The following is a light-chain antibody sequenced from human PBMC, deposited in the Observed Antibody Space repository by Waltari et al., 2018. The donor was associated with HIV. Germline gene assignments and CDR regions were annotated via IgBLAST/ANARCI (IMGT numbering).Light chain of an antibody. CDR2: LGS. Sequence: DIAMIQSPDSLAVSPGEPASISCRSSQSLLHQNGQNYLDWYIQRPGQAPELLIYLGSRRASGVPDRIAGSGSGTDFMLKSSRVEPEDVGVYYCMHGQTSVFGQGTKVEVK. CDR1: QSLLHQNGQNY. V-gene: IGKV2-28*01. CDR3: MHGQTSV. J-gene: IGKJ1*01.